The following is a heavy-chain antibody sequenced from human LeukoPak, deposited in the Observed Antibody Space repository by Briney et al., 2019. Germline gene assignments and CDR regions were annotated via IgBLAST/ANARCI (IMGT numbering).Heavy chain of an antibody. Sequence: GGSLRLSCAASGFTFSSYAMSWVRQAPVKGLEWVSAISGSGGSTYYADSVKGRFTISRDNSKNTLYLQMNSLRAEDTAVYYCAKDTQYSGSYYFVFDYWGQGTLVTVSS. J-gene: IGHJ4*02. V-gene: IGHV3-23*01. D-gene: IGHD1-26*01. CDR3: AKDTQYSGSYYFVFDY. CDR1: GFTFSSYA. CDR2: ISGSGGST.